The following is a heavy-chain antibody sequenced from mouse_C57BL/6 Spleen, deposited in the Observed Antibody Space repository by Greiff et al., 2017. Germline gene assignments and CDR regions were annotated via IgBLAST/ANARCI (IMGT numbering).Heavy chain of an antibody. CDR3: TLWGGSSPLGY. J-gene: IGHJ2*01. Sequence: EVKLQQSGAELVRPGASVKLSCTASGFNIKDYYMHWVKQRPEQGLEWIGRIDPEDGDTEYAPKFQGKATMTADTSSNTAYLQLSSLTSEDTAVYYCTLWGGSSPLGYWGQGTTLTVSS. V-gene: IGHV14-1*01. CDR1: GFNIKDYY. D-gene: IGHD1-1*01. CDR2: IDPEDGDT.